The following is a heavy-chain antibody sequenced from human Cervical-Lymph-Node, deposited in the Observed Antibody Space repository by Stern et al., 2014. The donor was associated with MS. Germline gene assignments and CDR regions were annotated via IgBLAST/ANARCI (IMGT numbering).Heavy chain of an antibody. CDR2: IYPGDSET. J-gene: IGHJ4*02. D-gene: IGHD1-14*01. V-gene: IGHV5-51*01. CDR3: ARQTTAWASDV. CDR1: GYKFSIYW. Sequence: VQLVQSGAELIRPGESLKISCKGSGYKFSIYWIAWVRQMPGKGLEWIGIIYPGDSETSYSPSFQRQATMSADKSTSTAYLQWSSLNASDTAMYFCARQTTAWASDVWGQGTLVTVSS.